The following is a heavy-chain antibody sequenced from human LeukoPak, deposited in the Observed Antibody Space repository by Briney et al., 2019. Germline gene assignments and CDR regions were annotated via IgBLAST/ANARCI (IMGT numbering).Heavy chain of an antibody. Sequence: GASVKVSCKTSGYSFTDYYMHWVRQAPGQGLERMGWINPNSGGTSSAQKFQGGVTMTRDTSITTVYMEVSWLTSDDTAIYYCARADRLHGGPYLIGPWGQGTLVTVSS. CDR2: INPNSGGT. CDR1: GYSFTDYY. CDR3: ARADRLHGGPYLIGP. V-gene: IGHV1-2*02. J-gene: IGHJ5*02. D-gene: IGHD2-21*01.